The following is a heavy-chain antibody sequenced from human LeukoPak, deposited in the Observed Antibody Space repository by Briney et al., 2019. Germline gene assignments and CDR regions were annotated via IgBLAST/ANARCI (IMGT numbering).Heavy chain of an antibody. CDR1: GFTFSSYT. CDR2: IGSGSSFR. V-gene: IGHV3-21*04. CDR3: AKDYSSGWPYTFDI. Sequence: GGSLRLSCAASGFTFSSYTMNWVRQAPGKGLEWVSSIGSGSSFRYYADSVKGRFTISRDNAKNSPHLQMNSLRAEDTAIYYCAKDYSSGWPYTFDIWGQGTMVTVSS. J-gene: IGHJ3*02. D-gene: IGHD6-19*01.